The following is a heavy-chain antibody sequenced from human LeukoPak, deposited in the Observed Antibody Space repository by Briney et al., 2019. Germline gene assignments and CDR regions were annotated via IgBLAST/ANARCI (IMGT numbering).Heavy chain of an antibody. CDR2: ISGSGGST. J-gene: IGHJ6*04. Sequence: QAGASLRLSCAASGFTFSSYAMSWVRQAPGKGLEWVSAISGSGGSTYYADSVKGRFTISRDNSKNTLYLQMNSLRAEDTAVYYCAKVTLGYCSSTSCPYYYGMDVWGKGTTVTVSS. D-gene: IGHD2-2*01. CDR1: GFTFSSYA. CDR3: AKVTLGYCSSTSCPYYYGMDV. V-gene: IGHV3-23*01.